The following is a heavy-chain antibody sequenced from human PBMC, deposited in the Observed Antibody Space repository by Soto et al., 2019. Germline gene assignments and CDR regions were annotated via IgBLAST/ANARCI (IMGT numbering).Heavy chain of an antibody. CDR3: AHGSGWLSDY. J-gene: IGHJ4*02. D-gene: IGHD6-19*01. Sequence: QITLKESGPTLVKPTQTLTLTCSFSCFSLTSTAVGVNWIRQPPGKALEWLALIYWDDDNHFSPSLKSRLSVTKDTSKNQVVLTMTNMDPVDTATYYCAHGSGWLSDYWGQGILVTVSS. CDR2: IYWDDDN. V-gene: IGHV2-5*02. CDR1: CFSLTSTAVG.